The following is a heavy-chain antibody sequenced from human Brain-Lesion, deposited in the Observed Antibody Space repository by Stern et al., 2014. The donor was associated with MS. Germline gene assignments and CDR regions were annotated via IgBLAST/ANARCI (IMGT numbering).Heavy chain of an antibody. CDR3: ARVYNTIYGIVTQRGSGMDV. CDR2: ITEDGSEK. D-gene: IGHD3-3*01. J-gene: IGHJ6*02. CDR1: GFTFGNYW. Sequence: EVQLVESGGGLVQPGGSLKISCTAAGFTFGNYWMTWVRTAPGKGLEGVANITEDGSEKNYVDSVKGRFTISRDNARNSLYLQMNSLRVEDTALYYCARVYNTIYGIVTQRGSGMDVWGQGTTVIVSS. V-gene: IGHV3-7*01.